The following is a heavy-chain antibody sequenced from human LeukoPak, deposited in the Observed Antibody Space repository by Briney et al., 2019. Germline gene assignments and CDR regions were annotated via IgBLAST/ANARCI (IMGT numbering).Heavy chain of an antibody. CDR1: GFTFSSYA. Sequence: GGSLRLSCAASGFTFSSYAMSWVRQAPGKGLEWVSAISGSGGSTYYADSVKGRFTISRDNSKNTLYPQMNSLRAEDTAVYYCAKGQKQWLINWFDPWGQGTLVTVSS. D-gene: IGHD6-19*01. V-gene: IGHV3-23*01. J-gene: IGHJ5*02. CDR2: ISGSGGST. CDR3: AKGQKQWLINWFDP.